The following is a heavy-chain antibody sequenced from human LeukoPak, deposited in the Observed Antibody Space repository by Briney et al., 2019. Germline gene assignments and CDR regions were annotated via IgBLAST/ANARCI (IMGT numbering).Heavy chain of an antibody. J-gene: IGHJ4*02. D-gene: IGHD3-22*01. V-gene: IGHV4-61*02. CDR1: GGSISSGSYY. Sequence: SQTLSLTCTVSGGSISSGSYYWSWIRQPAGKGLELIGRIYTSGSTNYNPSLKSRVTISVDTSKNQFSLKLSSVTAADTAVYYCARENYYDSSGYLFDYWGQGTLVTVSS. CDR2: IYTSGST. CDR3: ARENYYDSSGYLFDY.